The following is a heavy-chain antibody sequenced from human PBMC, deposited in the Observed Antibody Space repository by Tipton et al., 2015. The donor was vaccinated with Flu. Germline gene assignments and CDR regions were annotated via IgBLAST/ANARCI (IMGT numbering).Heavy chain of an antibody. CDR1: GGSSSGYY. CDR2: INHSGST. V-gene: IGHV4-34*01. J-gene: IGHJ4*02. D-gene: IGHD4-23*01. CDR3: ARGLRAVVRGPLHY. Sequence: TLSLTCAVYGGSSSGYYWSWIRQPPGKGLEWIGEINHSGSTNYNPSLKSRVTISVDTSKNQFSQKLSSVTAADAAVYYCARGLRAVVRGPLHYWGQGTLVTVSS.